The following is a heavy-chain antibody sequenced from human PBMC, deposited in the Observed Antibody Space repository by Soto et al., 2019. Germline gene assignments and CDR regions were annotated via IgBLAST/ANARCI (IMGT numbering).Heavy chain of an antibody. Sequence: QVQLVQSGAEVKKPGSSVKVSCKASGGTFSSYAISWVRQAPGQGLEWMGGIIPLFGTANYAQKFQGRVTITANEADSTDSKEVSSLRSHYTAVYDCAGRSLRLFEWSTLDFWGHGSLVTVTS. CDR2: IIPLFGTA. V-gene: IGHV1-69*01. CDR1: GGTFSSYA. CDR3: AGRSLRLFEWSTLDF. J-gene: IGHJ4*01. D-gene: IGHD3-3*01.